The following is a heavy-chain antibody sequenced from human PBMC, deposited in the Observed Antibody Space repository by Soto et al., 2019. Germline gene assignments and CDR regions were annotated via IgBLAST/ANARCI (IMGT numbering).Heavy chain of an antibody. CDR2: ISYDGSNK. J-gene: IGHJ6*02. V-gene: IGHV3-30-3*01. CDR1: GFTCSSYA. CDR3: ARVGIVVVVAAHMDV. D-gene: IGHD2-15*01. Sequence: PRGSLRLSCAASGFTCSSYAMHWVRQAPGKGLEWVAVISYDGSNKYYADSVKGRFTISRDNSKNTLYLQMNSLRAEDTAVYYCARVGIVVVVAAHMDVWGQGTTVTVSS.